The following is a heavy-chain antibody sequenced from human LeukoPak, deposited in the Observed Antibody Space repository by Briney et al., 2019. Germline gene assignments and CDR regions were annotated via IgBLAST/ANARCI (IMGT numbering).Heavy chain of an antibody. CDR2: FDPEDGET. CDR3: ATGGVDNNWFDP. V-gene: IGHV1-24*01. J-gene: IGHJ5*02. D-gene: IGHD3-16*01. Sequence: EASVKDSCKVSGYTLTELSMHWVRQAPGKGLEWMGGFDPEDGETIYTQKFQGRVTMTEDTSTDTAYMELTSLRSDDTAVYYCATGGVDNNWFDPWGQGTLVTVSS. CDR1: GYTLTELS.